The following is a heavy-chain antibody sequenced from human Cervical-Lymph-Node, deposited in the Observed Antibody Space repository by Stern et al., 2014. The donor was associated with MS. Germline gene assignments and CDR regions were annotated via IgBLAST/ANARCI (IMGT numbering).Heavy chain of an antibody. J-gene: IGHJ4*02. V-gene: IGHV4-30-4*01. Sequence: QLQLQESGPGLVKPSQTLSLTCTVSGGSISSGDSYWNWIRQPPGKGLEWIGYIYYSGSTYYNPSLKSRVTISVDSSKKHYVLKLSSVTAADTAVYYCARVTWGIDYWGQGTLVTVSS. CDR1: GGSISSGDSY. CDR3: ARVTWGIDY. D-gene: IGHD3-16*01. CDR2: IYYSGST.